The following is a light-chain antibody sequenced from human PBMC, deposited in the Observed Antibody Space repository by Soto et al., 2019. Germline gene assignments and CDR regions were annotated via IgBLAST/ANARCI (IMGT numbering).Light chain of an antibody. J-gene: IGKJ1*01. CDR2: AAS. CDR3: QQYRT. CDR1: QSISSY. V-gene: IGKV1-39*01. Sequence: DIQMTQAPSSLPASVGDRVTITCRASQSISSYLNWYQQKPGKAPKLLIYAASSLQSGVPSRFSGSGSGTDFTLTISSLQPEDFATYYCQQYRTFGQGTKVDIK.